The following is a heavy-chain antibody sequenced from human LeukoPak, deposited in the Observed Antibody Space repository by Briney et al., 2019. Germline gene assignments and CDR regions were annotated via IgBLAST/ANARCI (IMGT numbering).Heavy chain of an antibody. CDR3: AREGSGSPFDY. CDR2: IYSGGST. J-gene: IGHJ4*02. Sequence: GGSLRLSCAASGFTFSDYYMSWVRQAPGKGPEWVSVIYSGGSTYYADSVKGRFTIPRDNSKNTLYLQMNSLRAEDTAVYYCAREGSGSPFDYWGQGTLVTVSS. D-gene: IGHD1-26*01. CDR1: GFTFSDYY. V-gene: IGHV3-53*01.